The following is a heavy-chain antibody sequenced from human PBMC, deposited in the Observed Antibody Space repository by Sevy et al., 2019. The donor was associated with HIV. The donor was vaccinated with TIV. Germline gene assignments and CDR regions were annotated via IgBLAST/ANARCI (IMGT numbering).Heavy chain of an antibody. CDR3: ARTYSSSSPFDY. J-gene: IGHJ4*02. Sequence: SETLSLTCTVSGGSISSYYWSWIRQPPGKGLEWIGDIYYSGSTNYNPSLKSRVTISLDTSKNQFSLKLSAVTAAETAVYYCARTYSSSSPFDYWGQGTLVTVSS. V-gene: IGHV4-59*13. CDR1: GGSISSYY. D-gene: IGHD6-6*01. CDR2: IYYSGST.